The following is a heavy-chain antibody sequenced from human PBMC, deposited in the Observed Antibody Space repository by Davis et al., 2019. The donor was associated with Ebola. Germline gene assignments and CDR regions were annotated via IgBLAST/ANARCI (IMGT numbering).Heavy chain of an antibody. J-gene: IGHJ6*02. CDR1: GGSISSSSYY. Sequence: MPSETLSLTCTVSGGSISSSSYYWGWIRQPPGKGLEWIGSIYYSGSTYYNPSLKSRVTISVDTSKNQFSLQLNSVTPEDTAVYYCARASPVVPAAKGPHYGMDVWGQGTTVTVSS. CDR3: ARASPVVPAAKGPHYGMDV. CDR2: IYYSGST. V-gene: IGHV4-39*07. D-gene: IGHD2-2*01.